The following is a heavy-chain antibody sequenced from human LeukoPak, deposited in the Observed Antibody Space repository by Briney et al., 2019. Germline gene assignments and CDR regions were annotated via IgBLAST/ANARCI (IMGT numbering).Heavy chain of an antibody. CDR3: ARDNRIAAAGSNYYHFYMDV. CDR1: GGTFSSYG. CDR2: IIPILGIA. Sequence: SVKVSCKASGGTFSSYGISWVRQAPGQGLEWMGRIIPILGIANYAQKFQGRVTITADKSTSTAYMELSSLRSEDTAVYYCARDNRIAAAGSNYYHFYMDVWGKGTTVTVSS. D-gene: IGHD6-13*01. J-gene: IGHJ6*03. V-gene: IGHV1-69*04.